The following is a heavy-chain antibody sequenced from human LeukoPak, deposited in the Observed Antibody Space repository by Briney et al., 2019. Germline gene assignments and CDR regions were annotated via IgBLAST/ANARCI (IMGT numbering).Heavy chain of an antibody. CDR3: TRDNRAVADDFDY. CDR1: GFSFGDYG. V-gene: IGHV3-49*03. CDR2: IRSKADGGTT. D-gene: IGHD6-19*01. J-gene: IGHJ4*02. Sequence: GGSLRLSCTASGFSFGDYGMNWFRQAPGKGLEWVGFIRSKADGGTTENAASVKGRFIISRDDFKSIAYLQMNSLKTEDTAVYYCTRDNRAVADDFDYWGQGTLVTVFS.